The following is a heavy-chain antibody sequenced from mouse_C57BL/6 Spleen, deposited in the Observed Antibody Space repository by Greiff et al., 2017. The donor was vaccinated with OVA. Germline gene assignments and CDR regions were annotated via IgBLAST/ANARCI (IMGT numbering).Heavy chain of an antibody. V-gene: IGHV1-69*01. Sequence: QVQLKQPGAELVMPGASVKLSCKASGYTFTSYWMHWVKQRPGQGLEWIGEIDPSDSYTNYNQKFKGKSTLTVDKSSSTAYMQLSSLTSEDSAVYYCARRGITLFDYWGQGTTLTVSS. J-gene: IGHJ2*01. CDR3: ARRGITLFDY. D-gene: IGHD1-1*01. CDR2: IDPSDSYT. CDR1: GYTFTSYW.